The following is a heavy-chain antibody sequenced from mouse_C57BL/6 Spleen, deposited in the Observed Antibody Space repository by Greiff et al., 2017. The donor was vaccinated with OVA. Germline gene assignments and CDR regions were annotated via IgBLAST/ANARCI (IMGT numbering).Heavy chain of an antibody. V-gene: IGHV5-16*01. Sequence: DVMLVESEGGLVQPGSSMKLSCTASGFTFSDYYMAWVRQVPEKGLEWVANINYDGSSTYYLDSLKSRFIISRDNAKNILYLQMSSLKSEDTATYYCARYGYYPYWYFDVWGTGTTVTVSS. CDR2: INYDGSST. CDR1: GFTFSDYY. D-gene: IGHD2-3*01. CDR3: ARYGYYPYWYFDV. J-gene: IGHJ1*03.